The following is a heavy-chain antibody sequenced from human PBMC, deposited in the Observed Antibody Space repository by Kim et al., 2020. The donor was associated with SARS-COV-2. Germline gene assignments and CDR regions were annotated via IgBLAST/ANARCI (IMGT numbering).Heavy chain of an antibody. D-gene: IGHD2-15*01. J-gene: IGHJ2*01. Sequence: ADPVKGRFTISRDNSKNTLYLQMNSLRAEDTAVYYCAKDVVVAAIRYFDLWGRGTLVTVSS. V-gene: IGHV3-23*01. CDR3: AKDVVVAAIRYFDL.